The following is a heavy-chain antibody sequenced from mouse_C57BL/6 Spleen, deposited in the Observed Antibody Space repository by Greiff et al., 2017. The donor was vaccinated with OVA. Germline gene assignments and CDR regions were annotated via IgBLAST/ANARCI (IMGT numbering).Heavy chain of an antibody. J-gene: IGHJ2*01. CDR2: IYPRDGST. V-gene: IGHV1-78*01. CDR1: GYTFTDHT. CDR3: ARDRYDYDGFDY. Sequence: VKLQESDAELVKPGASVKISCKVSGYTFTDHTIHWMKQRPEQGLEWIGYIYPRDGSTKYNEKFKGKATLTADKSSSTAYMQLNSLTSEDSAVYFCARDRYDYDGFDYWGQGTTLTVSS. D-gene: IGHD2-4*01.